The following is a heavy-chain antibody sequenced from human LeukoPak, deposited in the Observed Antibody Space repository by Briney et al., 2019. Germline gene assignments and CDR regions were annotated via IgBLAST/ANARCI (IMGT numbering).Heavy chain of an antibody. CDR3: ARDSVDFWSGYYYYYYYGMDV. CDR1: GGTFSSYA. D-gene: IGHD3-3*01. V-gene: IGHV1-69*13. CDR2: IIPIFGTA. J-gene: IGHJ6*02. Sequence: GASVKVSCKASGGTFSSYAISWVRQAPGQGLEWMGGIIPIFGTANYAQKFQGRVTITADESTSTAYMELSSLRSDDTAVYYCARDSVDFWSGYYYYYYYGMDVWGQGTTVTVSS.